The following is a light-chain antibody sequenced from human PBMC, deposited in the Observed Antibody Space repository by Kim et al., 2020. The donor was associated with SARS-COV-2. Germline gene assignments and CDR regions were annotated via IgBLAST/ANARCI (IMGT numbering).Light chain of an antibody. CDR1: QGISSY. V-gene: IGKV1-8*01. Sequence: AIRMTQSPSSFSASTGDRATITCRASQGISSYLAWYQQKPGKAPKLLIYAASTLQSGVPSRFSGSGSGTDFTLTISCLQSEDFATYYCQQYYSYLPTFGGGTKVDIK. CDR3: QQYYSYLPT. J-gene: IGKJ4*01. CDR2: AAS.